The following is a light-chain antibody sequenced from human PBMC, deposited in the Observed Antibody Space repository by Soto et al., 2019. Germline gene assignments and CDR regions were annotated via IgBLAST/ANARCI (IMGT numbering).Light chain of an antibody. V-gene: IGKV3-20*01. CDR2: GKS. Sequence: EIVLTQSPGTLSLSPGDRATLSCRSSQSLDNNYLAWYQQKPGQAPRLLIYGKSNRATGIPDRFSGSGSGTDLTLTISRLEPEDFAVYYCQKYGSSLYTCGQGTKVDIK. CDR3: QKYGSSLYT. CDR1: QSLDNNY. J-gene: IGKJ2*01.